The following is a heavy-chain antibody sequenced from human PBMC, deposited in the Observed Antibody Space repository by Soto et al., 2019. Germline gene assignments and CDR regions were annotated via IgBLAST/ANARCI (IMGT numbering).Heavy chain of an antibody. CDR1: GFTFSSYG. Sequence: QVQLVESGGGVVQPGRSLRLSCAASGFTFSSYGMHWVRQAPGKGLEWVAVIWYDGSNKYYADSVKGRFTISRDNSKNTVYLQMNSLRAEDTAFYYCAKDLNYYASGIYPHGMVVWGQGTTVTVSS. J-gene: IGHJ6*02. CDR3: AKDLNYYASGIYPHGMVV. D-gene: IGHD3-10*01. V-gene: IGHV3-33*06. CDR2: IWYDGSNK.